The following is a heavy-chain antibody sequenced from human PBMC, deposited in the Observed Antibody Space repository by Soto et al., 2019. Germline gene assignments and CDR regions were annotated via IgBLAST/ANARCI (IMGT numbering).Heavy chain of an antibody. Sequence: KFQGRVTITRDTSASTAYVELSSLRSEDTAVYYCARELVGATTSLDYWGQGTLVTVSS. V-gene: IGHV1-3*01. D-gene: IGHD1-26*01. CDR3: ARELVGATTSLDY. J-gene: IGHJ4*02.